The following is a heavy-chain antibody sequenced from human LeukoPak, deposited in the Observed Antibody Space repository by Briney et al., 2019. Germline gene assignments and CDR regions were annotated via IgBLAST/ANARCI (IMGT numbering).Heavy chain of an antibody. CDR2: INTNTDET. D-gene: IGHD3-16*01. CDR3: ARPSTYKWGIDY. Sequence: ASVKVSCKASGDTFSSSAITWVRQAPGQGLEYMGWINTNTDETYYAEKFQGRLTMSADTSTNTAYMELRSLRSDDTAVYYCARPSTYKWGIDYWGQGTLVTVSS. J-gene: IGHJ4*02. CDR1: GDTFSSSA. V-gene: IGHV1-18*01.